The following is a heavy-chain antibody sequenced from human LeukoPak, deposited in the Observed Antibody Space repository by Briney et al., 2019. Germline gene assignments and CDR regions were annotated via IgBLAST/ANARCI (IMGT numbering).Heavy chain of an antibody. CDR1: GGSISSYY. D-gene: IGHD6-19*01. CDR3: ARELYSSGWGGFDY. Sequence: PSETLSLTCTVSGGSISSYYWSWIRQPPGKGLEWIGYIYYSGSTNYNPSLKSRVTISVDTSKNQFSLKLSSVTAADTAVYYCARELYSSGWGGFDYWGQGTLVTVSS. V-gene: IGHV4-59*01. J-gene: IGHJ4*02. CDR2: IYYSGST.